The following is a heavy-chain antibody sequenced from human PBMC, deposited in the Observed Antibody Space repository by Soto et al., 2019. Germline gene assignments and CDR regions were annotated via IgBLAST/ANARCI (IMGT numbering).Heavy chain of an antibody. V-gene: IGHV1-69*13. CDR3: ASSTLYCSSTSCYEGATVTTNYYYGMDV. Sequence: ASVKVSCKASGGTFSSYAISWVRQAPGQGLEWMGGIIPIFGTANYAQKFQGRVTITADESTSTAYMELSSLRSEDTAVYYCASSTLYCSSTSCYEGATVTTNYYYGMDVWGQGTTVTVSS. D-gene: IGHD2-2*01. CDR2: IIPIFGTA. J-gene: IGHJ6*02. CDR1: GGTFSSYA.